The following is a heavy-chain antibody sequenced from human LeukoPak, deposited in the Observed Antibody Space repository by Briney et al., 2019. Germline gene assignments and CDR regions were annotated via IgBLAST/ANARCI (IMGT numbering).Heavy chain of an antibody. CDR2: ISYDGSNK. D-gene: IGHD6-6*01. CDR3: ARAGHSSSWGDYFDY. CDR1: GFTFSSYA. J-gene: IGHJ4*02. V-gene: IGHV3-30-3*01. Sequence: PGGSLRLSCAASGFTFSSYAMHWVRQAPGKGLEWVAVISYDGSNKYYADSVKGRFTISRDNSKNTLYLQMNSLRAEDTAVYYCARAGHSSSWGDYFDYWGQGTLVTVSS.